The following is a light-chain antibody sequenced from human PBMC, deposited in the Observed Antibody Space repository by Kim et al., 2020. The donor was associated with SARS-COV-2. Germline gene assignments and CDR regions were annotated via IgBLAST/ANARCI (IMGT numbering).Light chain of an antibody. J-gene: IGKJ2*01. Sequence: QHASISCRSSLNLVHSNENTFFSWFHQKPGQPPRLLIYKVSNRFTGVPDRFSGSGAGTDFTLKISRVEAEDVGVYYCMQATQYPRTFGQGTKLEI. CDR3: MQATQYPRT. V-gene: IGKV2-24*01. CDR1: LNLVHSNENTF. CDR2: KVS.